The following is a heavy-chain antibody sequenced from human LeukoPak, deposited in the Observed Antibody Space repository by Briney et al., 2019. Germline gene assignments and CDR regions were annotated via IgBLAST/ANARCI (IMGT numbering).Heavy chain of an antibody. CDR3: ARGGGRITMVRGVRDFDY. D-gene: IGHD3-10*01. CDR1: GGSFSGYY. V-gene: IGHV4-34*01. CDR2: INHSGST. Sequence: SETLSLTCAVYGGSFSGYYWSWIRQPPGKGLEWIGEINHSGSTNYNPSLKSRVTISVDTSKNQFSLKLSSVTAADTAVYYCARGGGRITMVRGVRDFDYWGQGTLVTVSS. J-gene: IGHJ4*02.